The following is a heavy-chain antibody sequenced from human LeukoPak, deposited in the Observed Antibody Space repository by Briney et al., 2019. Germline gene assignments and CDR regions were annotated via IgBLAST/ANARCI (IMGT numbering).Heavy chain of an antibody. J-gene: IGHJ4*02. CDR1: GGSISSYY. CDR2: IYYSGST. D-gene: IGHD3-10*01. Sequence: PSETLSLTCTVSGGSISSYYWNWIRQPPGKGLEWIGYIYYSGSTNYNPSLKSRVTISVDTSKNQFPLKLSSVTAADTAVYYCAREGGRSGSGTLWGQGTLVTVSS. V-gene: IGHV4-59*01. CDR3: AREGGRSGSGTL.